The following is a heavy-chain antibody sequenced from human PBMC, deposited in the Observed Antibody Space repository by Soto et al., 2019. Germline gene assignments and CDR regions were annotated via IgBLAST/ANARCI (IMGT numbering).Heavy chain of an antibody. Sequence: QVQLQESGAGLVKPSGTLSLTCAVSGGSISSSNWWSWVRQPPGKGLEWIGEIFHNGNTYSNPSLTGRVTMSVDKSKNQLSLNLNSVTAADTAVYYCASRSYAMDIWGQGTTVTVSS. CDR2: IFHNGNT. J-gene: IGHJ6*02. CDR3: ASRSYAMDI. V-gene: IGHV4-4*02. CDR1: GGSISSSNW. D-gene: IGHD3-16*02.